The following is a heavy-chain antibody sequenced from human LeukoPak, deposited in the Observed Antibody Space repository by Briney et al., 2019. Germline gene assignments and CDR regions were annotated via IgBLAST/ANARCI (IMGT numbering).Heavy chain of an antibody. CDR2: ISGSGHNT. CDR3: ARGFCSGGTCYRITGTFDV. CDR1: GFTFSNYG. Sequence: GGSLRLSCAASGFTFSNYGMNWVRQAPGKGLEWVSAISGSGHNTYYADSVKGRFTISRDNSKNTLYLQMNSLRADDTAVYYCARGFCSGGTCYRITGTFDVWGHGTMVSVSS. J-gene: IGHJ3*01. V-gene: IGHV3-23*01. D-gene: IGHD2-15*01.